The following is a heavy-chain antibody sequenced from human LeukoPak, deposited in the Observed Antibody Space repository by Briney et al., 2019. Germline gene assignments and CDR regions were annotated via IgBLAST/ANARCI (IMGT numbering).Heavy chain of an antibody. Sequence: PGGSLRLSCAASGFTFSSYSMNWVRQAPGKGLEWVSSISSSSSYIYYGDSVKGRFTISRGNAKNSLYLQMNSLRAEDTAVYYCARDCGGDCYSCYWGQGTLVTVSS. V-gene: IGHV3-21*01. CDR2: ISSSSSYI. CDR1: GFTFSSYS. CDR3: ARDCGGDCYSCY. D-gene: IGHD2-21*02. J-gene: IGHJ4*02.